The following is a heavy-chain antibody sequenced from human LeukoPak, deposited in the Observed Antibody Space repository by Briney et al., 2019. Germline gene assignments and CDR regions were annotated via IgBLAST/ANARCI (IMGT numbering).Heavy chain of an antibody. V-gene: IGHV3-23*01. CDR3: AKSPSIVGATLDY. D-gene: IGHD1-26*01. CDR2: VSGSGGST. Sequence: GGSLRLSCAASGFTFSSYAMSWVRQAPGKGLEWVSAVSGSGGSTYYADSVKGRFTISRDNSKNTLYLQMNSLRAEDTAVYYCAKSPSIVGATLDYWGQGTLVTVSS. CDR1: GFTFSSYA. J-gene: IGHJ4*02.